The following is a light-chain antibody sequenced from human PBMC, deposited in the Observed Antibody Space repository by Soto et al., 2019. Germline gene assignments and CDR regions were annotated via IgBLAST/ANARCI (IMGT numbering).Light chain of an antibody. CDR1: SSNIGAGYD. V-gene: IGLV1-40*01. Sequence: QSALTQPPSVSGAPGQRVTISCTGSSSNIGAGYDVHWYQQLPGTAPKLLIYGNSNRPSGVPDRFSRSKSGTSASLAITGLQAEDEADYYCQSYDSSLSALFGGGTKLTVL. CDR3: QSYDSSLSAL. J-gene: IGLJ3*02. CDR2: GNS.